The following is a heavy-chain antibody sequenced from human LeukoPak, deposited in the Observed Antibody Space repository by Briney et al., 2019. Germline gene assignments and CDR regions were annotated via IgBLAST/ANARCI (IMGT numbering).Heavy chain of an antibody. CDR2: IKQDGSER. D-gene: IGHD6-13*01. V-gene: IGHV3-7*01. J-gene: IGHJ6*02. CDR1: GLTFSSYW. CDR3: ARDRVNSSSRRSYGMDV. Sequence: GGSLRLSCAASGLTFSSYWMSWVRQAPGKGLEWVANIKQDGSERYYVDSVKGRFTISRDNAKNSLYLQMNSLRAEDTAVYYCARDRVNSSSRRSYGMDVWGQGTTVTVSS.